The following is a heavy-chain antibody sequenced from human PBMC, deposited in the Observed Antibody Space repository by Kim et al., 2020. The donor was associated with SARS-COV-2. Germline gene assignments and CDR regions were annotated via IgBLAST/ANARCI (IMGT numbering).Heavy chain of an antibody. D-gene: IGHD3-3*01. J-gene: IGHJ4*02. CDR3: ARVWDWRYYFDY. CDR2: IYYSGST. Sequence: SETLSLTCTVSGGSVSSGSYYWSWIRQPPGKGLEWIGYIYYSGSTNYNPSLKSRVTISVDTSKNQFSLKLSSVTAADTAVYYCARVWDWRYYFDYWGQGTLVTVSS. V-gene: IGHV4-61*01. CDR1: GGSVSSGSYY.